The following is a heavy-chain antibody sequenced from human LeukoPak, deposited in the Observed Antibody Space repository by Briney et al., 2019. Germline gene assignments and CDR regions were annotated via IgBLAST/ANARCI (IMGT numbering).Heavy chain of an antibody. J-gene: IGHJ4*02. V-gene: IGHV1-69*05. D-gene: IGHD2-21*02. CDR2: IIPIFGTA. Sequence: SVKVSSKASGGTFSSYAISWVRQAPGQGLEWMGGIIPIFGTANYAQKFQGRVTITTDESTSTAYMELSSLRSDDTAVYYCARTPCGGDCYPVLFDYWGQGTLVTVSS. CDR3: ARTPCGGDCYPVLFDY. CDR1: GGTFSSYA.